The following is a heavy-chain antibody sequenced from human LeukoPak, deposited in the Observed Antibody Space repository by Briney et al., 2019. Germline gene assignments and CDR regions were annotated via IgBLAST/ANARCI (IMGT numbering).Heavy chain of an antibody. CDR3: ARHCPYSGGDYHDDFDF. CDR2: IHYTGRT. CDR1: EGSISGHY. J-gene: IGHJ3*01. Sequence: SETLSLTCTLSEGSISGHYWSWIRQPPGKGLEWLAYIHYTGRTNYNPSLKSRLTISLDTSKNQFSLNVRSVTAADTAVYYCARHCPYSGGDYHDDFDFWGQGTMVTVSS. V-gene: IGHV4-59*08. D-gene: IGHD2-21*01.